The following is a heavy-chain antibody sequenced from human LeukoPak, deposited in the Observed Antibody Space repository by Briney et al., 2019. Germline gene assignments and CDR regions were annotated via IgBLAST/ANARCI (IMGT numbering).Heavy chain of an antibody. Sequence: GGSLRLSCAASGFTFSSYWMHWVRQAPGKGLVWVSRINSDGSSTSYADSVKGRVTISRDNSKNTLYLQMNSLRAEDTAVYYCARDQRRYRNGLPYYYYYGMDVWGQGTTVTVSS. CDR1: GFTFSSYW. CDR3: ARDQRRYRNGLPYYYYYGMDV. D-gene: IGHD5-18*01. V-gene: IGHV3-74*01. CDR2: INSDGSST. J-gene: IGHJ6*02.